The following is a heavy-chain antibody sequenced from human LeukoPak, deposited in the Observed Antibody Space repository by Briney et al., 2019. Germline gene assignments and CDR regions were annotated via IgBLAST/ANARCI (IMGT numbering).Heavy chain of an antibody. CDR3: ARSAAGVVY. J-gene: IGHJ4*02. CDR2: ISYDGSNK. D-gene: IGHD6-13*01. V-gene: IGHV3-30*01. Sequence: QSGGSLRLSCAASRFTFSSYAMHWVRQAPGKGLEWVAVISYDGSNKYYADSVKGRFTISRDNSKNTLYLQMNSLRAEDTAVYYCARSAAGVVYWGQGTLVTVSS. CDR1: RFTFSSYA.